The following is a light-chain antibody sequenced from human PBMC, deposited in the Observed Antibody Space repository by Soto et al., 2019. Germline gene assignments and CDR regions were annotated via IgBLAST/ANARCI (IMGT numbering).Light chain of an antibody. Sequence: DIQMTQSPSSLSGSVGDRVTITCRASENIPGYLSWYQQKPGKAPKLLIYAASRLQSGVPSRFSGSESGTQFTLTISSLQPEDFATYYCQQSYNVPRTFGQGTKVDIK. J-gene: IGKJ1*01. CDR2: AAS. CDR3: QQSYNVPRT. V-gene: IGKV1-39*01. CDR1: ENIPGY.